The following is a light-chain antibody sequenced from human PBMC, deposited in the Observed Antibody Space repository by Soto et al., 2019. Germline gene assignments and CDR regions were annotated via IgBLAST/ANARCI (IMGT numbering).Light chain of an antibody. J-gene: IGKJ1*01. CDR3: QSYDPVSPWT. CDR1: QTISSW. CDR2: AAS. V-gene: IGKV1-5*01. Sequence: DIQMTQSPSTLSGSVGDRVTITCRASQTISSWLAWYQQKPGEAPKLLIYAASSLQSGVPSRFGGSGSATEFTLTIDILQNDEFATYYCQSYDPVSPWTLGQGTKVDIK.